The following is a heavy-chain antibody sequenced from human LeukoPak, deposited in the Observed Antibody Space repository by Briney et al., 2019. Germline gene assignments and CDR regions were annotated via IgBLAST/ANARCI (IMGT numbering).Heavy chain of an antibody. D-gene: IGHD1-26*01. Sequence: GGSLRLSCAASGFTFSSYAMSWVRQAPGKGLEWVSAISDGGNTYYADSVKGRFTISRDNSKNTLYLQMNSLRAEDTAVYYCAKGRGWEASYYYYYMDVWGKGTTVTISS. V-gene: IGHV3-23*01. CDR3: AKGRGWEASYYYYYMDV. CDR2: ISDGGNT. J-gene: IGHJ6*03. CDR1: GFTFSSYA.